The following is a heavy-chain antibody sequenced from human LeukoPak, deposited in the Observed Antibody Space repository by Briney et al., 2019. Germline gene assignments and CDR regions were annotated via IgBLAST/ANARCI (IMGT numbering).Heavy chain of an antibody. CDR1: GDSISSYY. V-gene: IGHV4-4*07. J-gene: IGHJ6*02. D-gene: IGHD3-10*01. CDR2: IYSTGST. CDR3: ARDMVRGVMDV. Sequence: SETLSLTCTVYGDSISSYYWSWIRQPAGKGLEWIGRIYSTGSTDYNPSLKSRGAMSVDASNKQFSMKLSSVTAADTAVYYCARDMVRGVMDVWGQGTTVTVSS.